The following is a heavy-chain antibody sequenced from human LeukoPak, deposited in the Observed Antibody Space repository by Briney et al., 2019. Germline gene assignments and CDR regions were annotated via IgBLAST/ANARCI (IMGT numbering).Heavy chain of an antibody. CDR2: IYHSGST. J-gene: IGHJ5*02. CDR1: GYSISSGYY. Sequence: SETLSLTCTVSGYSISSGYYWGWIRQPPGKGLEWIGSIYHSGSTYYNPSLKSRVTISVDTSKNQFSLKLSSVTAADTAVYYCARDQSSVAAKKKGWFDPWGQGTLVTVSS. V-gene: IGHV4-38-2*02. CDR3: ARDQSSVAAKKKGWFDP. D-gene: IGHD6-19*01.